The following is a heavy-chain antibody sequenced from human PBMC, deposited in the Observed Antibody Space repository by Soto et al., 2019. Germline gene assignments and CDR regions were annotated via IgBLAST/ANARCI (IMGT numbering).Heavy chain of an antibody. CDR3: LAGETNDFDF. CDR2: INSDGGTT. D-gene: IGHD3-10*01. Sequence: EVQLVESGGGLVQPGGSLRLSCAGSGLTLSRYWMHWVRQGPGKGLVWVSRINSDGGTTTYADSVKGRFTISRDNDKNTVDLQMNSLRAEDTAVYDCLAGETNDFDFWGQGTLVTASS. V-gene: IGHV3-74*01. J-gene: IGHJ4*02. CDR1: GLTLSRYW.